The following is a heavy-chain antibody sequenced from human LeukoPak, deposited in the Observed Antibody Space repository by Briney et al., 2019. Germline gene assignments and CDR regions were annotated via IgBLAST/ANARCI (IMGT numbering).Heavy chain of an antibody. J-gene: IGHJ4*02. CDR1: GFTFSDYY. CDR2: ISSSGSTI. V-gene: IGHV3-11*01. D-gene: IGHD2/OR15-2a*01. CDR3: ARGRAQQKGTTFDY. Sequence: PGGSLRLSCAVSGFTFSDYYMSWIRQAPGKGLEWVSYISSSGSTIYYADSVKGRFTISRDNAKISLYVQMNSLRAEDTAVYFCARGRAQQKGTTFDYWGQGTLVTVSS.